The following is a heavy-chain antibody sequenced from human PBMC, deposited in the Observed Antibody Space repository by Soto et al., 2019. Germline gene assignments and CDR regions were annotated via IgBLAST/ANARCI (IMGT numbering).Heavy chain of an antibody. D-gene: IGHD3-22*01. Sequence: EVQLVESGGGLVQPGGSLRLSCAASGFTFSNNWMHWVRQAPGRGLVWVSRINSGGSRTTYADAVKGRFTISRDNAKSTLYLQMNSLRAEDTAVYYCARGPNYYDSGFCDYWGQGTLVTVSS. J-gene: IGHJ4*02. CDR2: INSGGSRT. CDR3: ARGPNYYDSGFCDY. V-gene: IGHV3-74*01. CDR1: GFTFSNNW.